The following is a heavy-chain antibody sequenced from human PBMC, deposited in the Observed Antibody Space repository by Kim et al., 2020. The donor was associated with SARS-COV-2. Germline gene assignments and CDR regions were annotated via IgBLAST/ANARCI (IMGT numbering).Heavy chain of an antibody. CDR1: GYSFTDYY. J-gene: IGHJ4*02. CDR2: LSPSAGST. Sequence: ASVKVSCKASGYSFTDYYIHWVRQAPGQGLEWMGILSPSAGSTSHAQKFQGRLTLTSDTSTRTGFMELTSLTSDDTAVYYCAKGIGGDDSWGQGTLVIVSS. D-gene: IGHD2-15*01. CDR3: AKGIGGDDS. V-gene: IGHV1-46*01.